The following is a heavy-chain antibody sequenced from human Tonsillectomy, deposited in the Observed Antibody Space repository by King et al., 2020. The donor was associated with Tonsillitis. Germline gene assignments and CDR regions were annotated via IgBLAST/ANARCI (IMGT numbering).Heavy chain of an antibody. CDR2: IYYTGST. CDR1: GASISSYF. D-gene: IGHD3-10*01. V-gene: IGHV4-59*08. CDR3: ARAYYGSGSYLDV. J-gene: IGHJ6*03. Sequence: VQLQESGPGLVKPSETLSLTCTVSGASISSYFWSWIRQPPGKGLEWIGYIYYTGSTNYNPSLKSRVTISIDTSKDQFSLRLSSVTAADTAVYYCARAYYGSGSYLDVWGKGTTVTVSS.